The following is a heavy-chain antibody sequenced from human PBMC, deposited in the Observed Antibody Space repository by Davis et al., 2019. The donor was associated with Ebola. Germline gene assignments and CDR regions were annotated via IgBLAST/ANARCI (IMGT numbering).Heavy chain of an antibody. CDR1: GYTFTSYG. Sequence: SVKVSCKASGYTFTSYGISWVRQAHGKGLEWMGWISAYNGNTNYAQKLQGRVTMTTDTSTSTAYMELRSLRSDDTAVYYCARDRVATYYFDYWGQGTLVTVSS. V-gene: IGHV1-18*01. D-gene: IGHD5-12*01. CDR3: ARDRVATYYFDY. J-gene: IGHJ4*02. CDR2: ISAYNGNT.